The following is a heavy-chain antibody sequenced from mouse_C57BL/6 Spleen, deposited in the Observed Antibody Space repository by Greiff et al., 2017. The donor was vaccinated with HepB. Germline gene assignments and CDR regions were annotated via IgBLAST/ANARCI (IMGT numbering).Heavy chain of an antibody. V-gene: IGHV3-6*01. J-gene: IGHJ2*01. CDR3: ARGYDYDEGFDY. D-gene: IGHD2-4*01. CDR2: ISYDGSN. CDR1: GYSITSGYY. Sequence: DVQLQESGPGLVKPSQSLSLTCSVTGYSITSGYYWNWIRQFPGNKLEWMGYISYDGSNNYNPSLKNRISITRDTSKNQFFLKLNSVTTEDTATYYCARGYDYDEGFDYWGQGTTLTVSS.